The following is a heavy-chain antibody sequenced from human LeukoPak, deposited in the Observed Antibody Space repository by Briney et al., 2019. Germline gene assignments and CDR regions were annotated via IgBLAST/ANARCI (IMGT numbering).Heavy chain of an antibody. Sequence: GGSLRPSCAASGFTFSSYEMNWLRQAPGKGLEWVSYISSSGSTKYYADSVKGRFTISRDNAKNSLYLHMNTLRAEDTAFYYCARALYYYDSSGYYTPGWGQGTLVTVSS. V-gene: IGHV3-48*03. CDR2: ISSSGSTK. CDR1: GFTFSSYE. D-gene: IGHD3-22*01. CDR3: ARALYYYDSSGYYTPG. J-gene: IGHJ4*02.